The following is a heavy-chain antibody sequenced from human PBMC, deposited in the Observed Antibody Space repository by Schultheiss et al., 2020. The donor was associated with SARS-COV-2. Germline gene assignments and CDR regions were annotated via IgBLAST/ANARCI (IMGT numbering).Heavy chain of an antibody. J-gene: IGHJ3*02. Sequence: GGSLRLSCKASGGTFSSYAISWVRQAPGQGLEWMGWISAYNGNTNYAQKLQGRVTMTTDTSTSTAYMELRSLRSDDTAVYYCASSLRRSSVHDAFDIWGQGTMVTVSS. CDR3: ASSLRRSSVHDAFDI. V-gene: IGHV1-18*01. D-gene: IGHD6-6*01. CDR2: ISAYNGNT. CDR1: GGTFSSYA.